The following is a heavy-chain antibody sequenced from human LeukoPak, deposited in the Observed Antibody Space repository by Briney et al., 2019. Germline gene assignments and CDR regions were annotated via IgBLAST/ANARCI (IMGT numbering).Heavy chain of an antibody. D-gene: IGHD3-22*01. V-gene: IGHV4-61*02. Sequence: SETLSLTCTVSGGSISSGSYYWSWIRQPAGKGLEWIGRIYTSGSTNYNPSLKSRVTISVDTSKNQFSLKLSSVTAADTAVYYCARGREYYYDSSVYYDRWGQGTLVTVSS. J-gene: IGHJ5*02. CDR3: ARGREYYYDSSVYYDR. CDR2: IYTSGST. CDR1: GGSISSGSYY.